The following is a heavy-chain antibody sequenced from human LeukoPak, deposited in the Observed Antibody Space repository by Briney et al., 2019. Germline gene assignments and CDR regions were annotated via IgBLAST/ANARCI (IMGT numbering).Heavy chain of an antibody. CDR2: INPSGGST. Sequence: ASVKVSCKASGYTFTSYYMHWVRQAPGQGLEWMGIINPSGGSTSYAQKFQGRVTMTRGTSTSTVYMELSSLRSEDTAVYYCARVAMIVVVPAVPYGMDVWGQGTTVTVSS. CDR3: ARVAMIVVVPAVPYGMDV. CDR1: GYTFTSYY. J-gene: IGHJ6*02. V-gene: IGHV1-46*01. D-gene: IGHD2-2*01.